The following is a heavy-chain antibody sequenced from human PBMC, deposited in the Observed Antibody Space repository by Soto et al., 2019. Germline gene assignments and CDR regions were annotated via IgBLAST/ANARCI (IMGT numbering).Heavy chain of an antibody. CDR1: GFTFSTYW. V-gene: IGHV3-74*01. Sequence: GGSLRLSCAASGFTFSTYWMHWIRQVPGKGLEWVSRINSDASHTYYADSVKGRFTISRDNAKNTLHLEMNSLRAEDTAVYYCARESEDLTSNFDYWGQGTLVTVSS. CDR3: ARESEDLTSNFDY. CDR2: INSDASHT. J-gene: IGHJ4*02.